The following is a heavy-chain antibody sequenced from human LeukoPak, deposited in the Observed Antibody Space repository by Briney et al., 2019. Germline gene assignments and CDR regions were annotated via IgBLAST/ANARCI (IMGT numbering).Heavy chain of an antibody. V-gene: IGHV3-53*01. D-gene: IGHD4-17*01. CDR1: GFTVSSNY. Sequence: GSLRLSCAASGFTVSSNYMSWVRQAPGKGLEWVSLIYSGGSIYYADSVKGRFTISRDNSKNMVYFQMNSLRAEDTAVYYCARAFYGDYTGPWYFDLWGRGTLVTVSS. J-gene: IGHJ2*01. CDR2: IYSGGSI. CDR3: ARAFYGDYTGPWYFDL.